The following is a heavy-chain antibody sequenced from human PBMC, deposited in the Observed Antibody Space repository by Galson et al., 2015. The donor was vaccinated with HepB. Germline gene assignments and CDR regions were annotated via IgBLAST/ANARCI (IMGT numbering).Heavy chain of an antibody. CDR1: GYTLTELS. J-gene: IGHJ6*02. CDR2: FDSEEGET. V-gene: IGHV1-24*01. Sequence: SVKVSCKVSGYTLTELSMHWVRQAPGKGLEWMGGFDSEEGETIYAQKSQGRVTMTEDISTDTAYMELSSLRSEDTAVYYCATDRPNNDFWSGPIEYYGMDVWGQGTTVTVSS. D-gene: IGHD3-3*01. CDR3: ATDRPNNDFWSGPIEYYGMDV.